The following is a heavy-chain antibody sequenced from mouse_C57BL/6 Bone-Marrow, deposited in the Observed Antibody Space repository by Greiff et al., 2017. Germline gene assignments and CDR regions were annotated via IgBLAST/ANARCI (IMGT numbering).Heavy chain of an antibody. CDR2: ISNGGGST. J-gene: IGHJ2*01. D-gene: IGHD1-1*01. Sequence: EVKLMESGGGLVQPGGSLKLSCAASGFTFSDYYMYWVRQTPEKRLEWVAYISNGGGSTYYPDTVKGRFTISRDNAKNTLYLQMSRLKSEDPAMYYCARHMAGYYGSSPYFDYWGQGTTLTVSS. CDR3: ARHMAGYYGSSPYFDY. CDR1: GFTFSDYY. V-gene: IGHV5-12*01.